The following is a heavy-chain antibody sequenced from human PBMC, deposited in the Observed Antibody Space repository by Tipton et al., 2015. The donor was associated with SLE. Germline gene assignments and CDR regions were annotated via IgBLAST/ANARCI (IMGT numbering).Heavy chain of an antibody. CDR3: ARERGRYFDWLGDY. Sequence: TLSLTCAVYGGSFSGYYWSWIRQPPGKGLEWIGEINHSGSTNYNPSLKSRVTISVDTSKNQFSLKLSSVTAADTAVYYCARERGRYFDWLGDYWGQGTWSPSPQ. J-gene: IGHJ4*02. CDR1: GGSFSGYY. V-gene: IGHV4-34*01. CDR2: INHSGST. D-gene: IGHD3-9*01.